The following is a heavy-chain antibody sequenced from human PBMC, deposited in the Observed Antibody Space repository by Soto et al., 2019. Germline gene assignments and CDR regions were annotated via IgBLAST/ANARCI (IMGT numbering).Heavy chain of an antibody. D-gene: IGHD3-10*01. Sequence: PVKVASRASGGNFSNYAISWVLQAHGKGVECMRRIIPIFPTPNSAQTFQGRVTITADESTSTAYMDLSSLRSEDTAVHYCASGTRCFGEPADYYGMDVWGQGPTVTVSS. CDR1: GGNFSNYA. V-gene: IGHV1-69*13. CDR2: IIPIFPTP. CDR3: ASGTRCFGEPADYYGMDV. J-gene: IGHJ6*02.